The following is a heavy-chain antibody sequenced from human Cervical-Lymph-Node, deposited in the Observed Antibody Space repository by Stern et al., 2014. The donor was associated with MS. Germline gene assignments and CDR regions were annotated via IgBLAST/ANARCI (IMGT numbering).Heavy chain of an antibody. CDR2: SYHSGST. D-gene: IGHD3-16*01. CDR1: GGSISTVGYY. J-gene: IGHJ4*02. CDR3: ARSDRLWGSFDY. Sequence: LQLQETGPGLVKPSQTLSLTCSVSGGSISTVGYYWTWIRQHPGKGLEWIGYSYHSGSTYYSPSLKRRASISVDTSKNQFSLNVTSVTAADTALYYCARSDRLWGSFDYWGQGTLVTVSS. V-gene: IGHV4-31*03.